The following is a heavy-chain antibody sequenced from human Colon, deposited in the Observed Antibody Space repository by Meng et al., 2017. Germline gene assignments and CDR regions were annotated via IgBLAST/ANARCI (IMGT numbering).Heavy chain of an antibody. D-gene: IGHD2/OR15-2a*01. CDR1: GYTFTTYA. V-gene: IGHV7-4-1*02. CDR3: ARDETRLPSNTYYYTPDAFDI. J-gene: IGHJ3*02. CDR2: INTNTGNP. Sequence: ASVKVSCKASGYTFTTYAMNWVRQAPGQGLEWMGWINTNTGNPTYAQGFTGRFVFSLDTSVSTAFLQISSLKAEDTAVYYCARDETRLPSNTYYYTPDAFDIWGLGTRVTVSS.